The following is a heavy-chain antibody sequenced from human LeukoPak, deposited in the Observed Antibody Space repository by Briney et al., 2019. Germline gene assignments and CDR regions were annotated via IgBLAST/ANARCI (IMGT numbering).Heavy chain of an antibody. D-gene: IGHD2-21*02. CDR3: ARDMGYCGGDCYGLNY. Sequence: SETLSLTCAVYGGSFSGYYWSWIRQPPGKGLEWIGEINHSRSTNYNPSLKSRVTISVDTSKNQFALKLSSVTAADTAVYYCARDMGYCGGDCYGLNYWGQGTLVTVSS. V-gene: IGHV4-34*01. CDR1: GGSFSGYY. CDR2: INHSRST. J-gene: IGHJ4*02.